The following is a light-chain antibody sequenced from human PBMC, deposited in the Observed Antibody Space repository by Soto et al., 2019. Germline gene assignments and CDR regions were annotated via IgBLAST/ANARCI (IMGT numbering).Light chain of an antibody. Sequence: VGMTQSPATLSGSAGERATLSCMASQSVSSNLAWYQQNLGQAPRLLIYGASTRATGIPARFSGSGSGTEFTLTISSLQSEDFAVYYCQQYNNWPRTFGQGTKVDI. V-gene: IGKV3-15*01. CDR3: QQYNNWPRT. CDR1: QSVSSN. J-gene: IGKJ1*01. CDR2: GAS.